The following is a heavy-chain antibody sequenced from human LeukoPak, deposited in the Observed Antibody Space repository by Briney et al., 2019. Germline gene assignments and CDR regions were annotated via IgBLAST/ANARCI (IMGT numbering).Heavy chain of an antibody. J-gene: IGHJ1*01. V-gene: IGHV3-21*01. D-gene: IGHD3-16*01. CDR2: ISGRSSHV. CDR1: GFSFSDYY. CDR3: GRAFPPLRTSSAGDL. Sequence: GGSLRLSCSASGFSFSDYYMNWVRQAPGKGLEWVSAISGRSSHVYYGESVKGRFTISRDNAKNSLYLQLDSLGVEDTAVYYCGRAFPPLRTSSAGDLWGEGTLVTVPS.